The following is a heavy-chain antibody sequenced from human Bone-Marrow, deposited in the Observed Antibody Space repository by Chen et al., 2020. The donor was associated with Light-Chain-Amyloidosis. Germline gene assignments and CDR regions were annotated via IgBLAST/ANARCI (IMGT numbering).Heavy chain of an antibody. Sequence: QVQLVQSGAEVKKPGSSVKVSCKASGGTFNTYAISWVRQAPGQGLEWMGGIIPIFGKANYARKFQCRVTITADESTRTVYMELSRLRSEDTAVYYCASGPGTTDYYYFYWGQGTLVTVSS. CDR3: ASGPGTTDYYYFY. D-gene: IGHD3-22*01. J-gene: IGHJ4*02. CDR2: IIPIFGKA. CDR1: GGTFNTYA. V-gene: IGHV1-69*01.